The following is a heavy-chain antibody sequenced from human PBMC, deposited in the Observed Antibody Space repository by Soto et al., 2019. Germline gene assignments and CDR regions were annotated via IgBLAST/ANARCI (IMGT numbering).Heavy chain of an antibody. CDR1: GGSISPFY. J-gene: IGHJ4*02. Sequence: NPSETLSLTCTVSGGSISPFYWSWIRQPPGKGLEWIGHISSSGATNYNPSLKSRVSISIDTSKTQFSLKLTSVTVADTAVYYCARVSYNFGSLGYWVQGTLV. V-gene: IGHV4-59*01. CDR2: ISSSGAT. D-gene: IGHD1-1*01. CDR3: ARVSYNFGSLGY.